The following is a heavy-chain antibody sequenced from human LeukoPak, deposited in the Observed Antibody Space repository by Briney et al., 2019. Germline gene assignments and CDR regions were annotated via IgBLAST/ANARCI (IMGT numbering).Heavy chain of an antibody. CDR2: IYTSGST. V-gene: IGHV4-4*07. CDR1: GGSISSYY. Sequence: SETLSLTRTVSGGSISSYYWSWIRQPAGKGLEWIGRIYTSGSTNYNPSLKSRVTMSVDTSKNQFSLKLSSVTAADTAVYYCAAGPYYYGSGAWAYYYMDVWGKGTTVTISS. CDR3: AAGPYYYGSGAWAYYYMDV. J-gene: IGHJ6*03. D-gene: IGHD3-10*01.